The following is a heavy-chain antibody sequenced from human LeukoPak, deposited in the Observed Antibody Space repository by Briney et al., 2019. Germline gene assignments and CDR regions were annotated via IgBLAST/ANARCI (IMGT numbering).Heavy chain of an antibody. D-gene: IGHD6-13*01. CDR3: ARDNAGIYYYYMDV. J-gene: IGHJ6*03. V-gene: IGHV4-61*02. Sequence: PSETLSLTCTVSGGSISSGSYYWSWIRQPAGKGLEWIGRIYTSGSTNYNPSLKSRVTISVDTSKNQFSLKLSSVTAADTAVYYCARDNAGIYYYYMDVWGKGTTVTISS. CDR2: IYTSGST. CDR1: GGSISSGSYY.